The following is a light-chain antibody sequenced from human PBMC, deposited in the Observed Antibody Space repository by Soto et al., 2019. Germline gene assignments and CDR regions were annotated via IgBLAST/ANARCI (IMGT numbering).Light chain of an antibody. Sequence: EIVMTQSPATLSVSPGERATLSCRASQSVSSNLAWYQQKPGQAPRLLIYDASTRATGIPASFSGSGSGADFTLTISSLQSQYFAVYYCQQYNNWPLTFGGGTKVEIK. J-gene: IGKJ4*01. V-gene: IGKV3-15*01. CDR1: QSVSSN. CDR2: DAS. CDR3: QQYNNWPLT.